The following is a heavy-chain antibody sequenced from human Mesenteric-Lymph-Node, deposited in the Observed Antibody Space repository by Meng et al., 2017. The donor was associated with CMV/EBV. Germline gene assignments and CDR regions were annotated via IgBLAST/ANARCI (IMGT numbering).Heavy chain of an antibody. Sequence: GGSLRLSCAASGFPFSSYVMNWVRQAPGKGLEWVSAISGSGGNTYYADSVKGRFTISRDNSKNTLYLQMNSLRAEDTAMYFCTKNQDIVLVTAANWDWFDPWGPGTLVTVSS. CDR3: TKNQDIVLVTAANWDWFDP. D-gene: IGHD2-2*01. J-gene: IGHJ5*02. V-gene: IGHV3-23*01. CDR2: ISGSGGNT. CDR1: GFPFSSYV.